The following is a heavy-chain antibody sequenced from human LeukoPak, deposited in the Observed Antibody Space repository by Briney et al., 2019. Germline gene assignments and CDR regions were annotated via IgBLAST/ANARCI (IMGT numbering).Heavy chain of an antibody. CDR2: ISSSGRTT. J-gene: IGHJ4*02. D-gene: IGHD1-26*01. V-gene: IGHV3-48*02. CDR3: ATSGTYRFDY. CDR1: GFTFSNYN. Sequence: GGSLRLSCAASGFTFSNYNMYWVRQAPGKGLEWISYISSSGRTTNYADSVKGRFTISRDNAKNSLYLQMNSLKDGDTAVYYCATSGTYRFDYWGQGTLVTVSS.